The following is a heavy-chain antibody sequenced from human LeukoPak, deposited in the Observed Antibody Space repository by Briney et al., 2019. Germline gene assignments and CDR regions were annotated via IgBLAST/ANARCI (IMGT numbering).Heavy chain of an antibody. CDR3: ASTWALATAGNY. J-gene: IGHJ4*02. Sequence: GGSLRLSCAASGFTVSSYSMNWVRQAPGKGLEWVSYISRSSNTIYYADSVKGRFTISRDNAKNSLYLQMNSLRAEDTAVYYSASTWALATAGNYWGQGALVTVSS. CDR1: GFTVSSYS. CDR2: ISRSSNTI. V-gene: IGHV3-48*01. D-gene: IGHD6-13*01.